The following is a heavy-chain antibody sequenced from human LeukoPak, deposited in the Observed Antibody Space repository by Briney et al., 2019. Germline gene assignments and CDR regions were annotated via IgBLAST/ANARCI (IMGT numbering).Heavy chain of an antibody. CDR1: GYTFTSYD. CDR3: ARTHEYSSSLGDAFDI. J-gene: IGHJ3*02. CDR2: MNPNSGNT. V-gene: IGHV1-8*03. Sequence: GASVKVSCKASGYTFTSYDINWVRQATGQGLEWMGWMNPNSGNTGYAQKFQGRVTITRNTSISTAYMELSSLRSEDTAVYYCARTHEYSSSLGDAFDIWGQGTMVTVSS. D-gene: IGHD6-6*01.